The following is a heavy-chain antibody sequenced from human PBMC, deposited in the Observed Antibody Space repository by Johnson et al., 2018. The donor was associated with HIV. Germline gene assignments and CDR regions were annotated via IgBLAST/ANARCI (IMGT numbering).Heavy chain of an antibody. J-gene: IGHJ3*02. Sequence: VQLVESGGGLVQPGGSLRLSCAASGFTFSSYWMSWVRQAPGKGLEWVANIKQDGSEKYYVDSVKGRFTISRDNAKNSLYLQMNSLRAEDTALYYCAKVVGIAAAGWDAFDIWGQGTMVTVSS. CDR1: GFTFSSYW. CDR3: AKVVGIAAAGWDAFDI. CDR2: IKQDGSEK. V-gene: IGHV3-7*05. D-gene: IGHD6-13*01.